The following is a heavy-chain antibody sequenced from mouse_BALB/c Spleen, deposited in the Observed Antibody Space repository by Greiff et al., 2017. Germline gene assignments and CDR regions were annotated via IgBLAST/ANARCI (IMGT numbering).Heavy chain of an antibody. CDR2: ISSGGSYT. CDR3: ARQSGTFDY. Sequence: DVMLVESGGGLVKPGGSLKLSCAASGFTFSSYAMSWVRQTPEKRLEWVATISSGGSYTYYPDSVKGRFTISRDNAKNTLYLQMSSLRSEDMAMYYCARQSGTFDYWGQGTTLTVSS. J-gene: IGHJ2*01. V-gene: IGHV5-9-3*01. CDR1: GFTFSSYA. D-gene: IGHD4-1*01.